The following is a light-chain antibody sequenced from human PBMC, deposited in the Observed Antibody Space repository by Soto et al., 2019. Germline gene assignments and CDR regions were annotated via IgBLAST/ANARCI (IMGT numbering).Light chain of an antibody. CDR3: QHYNSYSEA. Sequence: AIQITQSPSSLSASVGDRGTITCRASQGIRNDLGWYQQKPGKAPKLLIYAASSLQSGVPSRFSGSGSGTDFTLTISSLQPEDVATYYCQHYNSYSEAFGQGTKVDI. CDR2: AAS. CDR1: QGIRND. J-gene: IGKJ1*01. V-gene: IGKV1-6*01.